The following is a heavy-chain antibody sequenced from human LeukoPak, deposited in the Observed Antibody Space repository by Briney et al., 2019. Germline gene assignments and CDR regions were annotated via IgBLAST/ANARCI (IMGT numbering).Heavy chain of an antibody. D-gene: IGHD1-1*01. CDR1: GYTFSSDG. V-gene: IGHV1-18*01. CDR2: ISSYNGNT. J-gene: IGHJ4*02. Sequence: ASVKVSCKASGYTFSSDGISWVRQAPGQWLEWMGWISSYNGNTKYAEKLQGRVTMTTDTSTSTAYMELRSLRSDDTAVYYCARVQLERSGEPFDYWGQGTLVTVSS. CDR3: ARVQLERSGEPFDY.